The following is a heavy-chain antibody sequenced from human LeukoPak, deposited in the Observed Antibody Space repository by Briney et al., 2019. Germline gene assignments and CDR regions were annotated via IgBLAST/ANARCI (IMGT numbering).Heavy chain of an antibody. Sequence: GGSLRLSCAASGFTFSSYSMNWVRQAPGKGLQWVSSISSSSYIYYADSMKGRFTISRDNAKNSLYLQMNSLRAEDTAVYYCARGIMDCSSTSCRGRPRMSDGDYWGPGTLVTVSS. V-gene: IGHV3-21*01. CDR1: GFTFSSYS. CDR3: ARGIMDCSSTSCRGRPRMSDGDY. D-gene: IGHD2-2*01. J-gene: IGHJ4*02. CDR2: ISSSSYI.